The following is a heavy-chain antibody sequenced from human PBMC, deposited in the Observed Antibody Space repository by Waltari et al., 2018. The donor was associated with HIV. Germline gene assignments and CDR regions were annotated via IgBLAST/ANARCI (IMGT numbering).Heavy chain of an antibody. D-gene: IGHD3-9*01. V-gene: IGHV4-39*01. CDR2: IYYSGST. Sequence: QLQLQESGPGLVKPSETLSLTCTVSGGSISSSSYYWGWLRQPPGKGLEWIGSIYYSGSTYYNPSLKSRVTISVDTSKNQFSLKLSSVTAADTAVYYCARQSLGRITIFWQGDAFDIWGQGTMATVSS. CDR3: ARQSLGRITIFWQGDAFDI. J-gene: IGHJ3*02. CDR1: GGSISSSSYY.